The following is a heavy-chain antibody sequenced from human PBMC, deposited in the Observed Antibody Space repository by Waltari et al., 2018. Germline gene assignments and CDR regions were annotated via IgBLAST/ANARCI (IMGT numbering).Heavy chain of an antibody. V-gene: IGHV3-30*04. CDR3: ARDRDYFDY. J-gene: IGHJ4*02. CDR2: ISYDGNHK. Sequence: VQLVESGGGVVQRGRSLSPSCEASVFTFSSYGMHWVRQAPGKGLEWVALISYDGNHKFYADSVKGRFTISRDNSQNTLYLQMDSLRTDDVAVYYCARDRDYFDYWGQGTLVTVSS. CDR1: VFTFSSYG.